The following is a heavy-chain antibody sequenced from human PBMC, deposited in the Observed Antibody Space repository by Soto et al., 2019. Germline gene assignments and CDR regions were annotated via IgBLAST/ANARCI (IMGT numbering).Heavy chain of an antibody. D-gene: IGHD3-10*01. Sequence: EVQLVQSGGGLVQPGGSVRLSCAASGFVFNMYWMHWVRQAPGKGLGWVSRISDDGDRIHYADSVKGRFSISRDNAQNILFLEMTASRDDDTAVYYCVRGPRPSSVGTGAFWGQGSPVTVSS. CDR1: GFVFNMYW. CDR2: ISDDGDRI. CDR3: VRGPRPSSVGTGAF. J-gene: IGHJ4*02. V-gene: IGHV3-74*01.